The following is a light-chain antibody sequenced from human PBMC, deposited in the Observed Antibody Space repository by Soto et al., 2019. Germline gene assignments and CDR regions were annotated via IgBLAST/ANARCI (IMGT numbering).Light chain of an antibody. CDR3: SSYKSSSLYV. CDR2: DVS. Sequence: QSVLTQPASVSGSPGQSITISCTGTSSDVGGHNYVSWYQQLPGKAPKLMIYDVSDRPSGVSNRFSGSKSGNTASLTISGLQAEDEADYYCSSYKSSSLYVFGTGTKVTVL. CDR1: SSDVGGHNY. V-gene: IGLV2-14*01. J-gene: IGLJ1*01.